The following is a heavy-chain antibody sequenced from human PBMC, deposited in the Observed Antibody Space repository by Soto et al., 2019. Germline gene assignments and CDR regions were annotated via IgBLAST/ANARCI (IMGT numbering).Heavy chain of an antibody. V-gene: IGHV3-30-3*01. CDR1: GFTFSSYA. CDR3: ARALHTAMAARPPYFDY. CDR2: ISYDGSNK. J-gene: IGHJ4*02. Sequence: QVQLVESGGGVAQPGRSLRLSCAASGFTFSSYAMHWVRQAPGKGLERVAVISYDGSNKYYADSVKGRFTISRDNSKNTLYLQMNSLRAEDTAVYYCARALHTAMAARPPYFDYWGQGTLVTVSS. D-gene: IGHD5-18*01.